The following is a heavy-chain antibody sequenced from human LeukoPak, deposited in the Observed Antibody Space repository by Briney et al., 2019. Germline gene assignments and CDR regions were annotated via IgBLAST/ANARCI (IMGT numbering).Heavy chain of an antibody. D-gene: IGHD3-9*01. Sequence: SETLSLTCTVSGGSISSYYWSWIRQPPGKGLEWIGFIYNTGSTNYNPSLKSRVTISVDTSKNQFSLKLSSVTAADTAVYYCARGAKGYTYYDILTGYYYFDYWGQGTLVTVSS. CDR1: GGSISSYY. CDR3: ARGAKGYTYYDILTGYYYFDY. J-gene: IGHJ4*02. CDR2: IYNTGST. V-gene: IGHV4-59*12.